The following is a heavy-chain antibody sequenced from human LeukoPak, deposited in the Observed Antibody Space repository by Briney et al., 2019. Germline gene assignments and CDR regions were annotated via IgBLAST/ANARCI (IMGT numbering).Heavy chain of an antibody. J-gene: IGHJ3*02. CDR3: ASWGYNVRDGFDI. CDR2: IHNSGNT. D-gene: IGHD5-18*01. V-gene: IGHV4-59*08. Sequence: TLSLTCTVSGGSISIYYWSWIRQPPGKGLEWIGYIHNSGNTNYNPSLKSRVTISVDTSKNQFSLNLNSVTAADTAVYYCASWGYNVRDGFDIWGQGTMVTVSS. CDR1: GGSISIYY.